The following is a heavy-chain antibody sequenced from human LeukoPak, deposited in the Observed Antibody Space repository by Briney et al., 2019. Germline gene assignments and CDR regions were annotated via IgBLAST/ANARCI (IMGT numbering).Heavy chain of an antibody. D-gene: IGHD3-3*01. Sequence: PGRSLRLSCAASGFTFSSYGMHWVRQAPGKGLEWVAVISYDGSNKYYADSVKGRFTISRDNSKNTLYLQMNSLRAEDTAVYYCARTVEWLLLGYMDVWGKGTTVTVSS. J-gene: IGHJ6*03. V-gene: IGHV3-30*03. CDR1: GFTFSSYG. CDR3: ARTVEWLLLGYMDV. CDR2: ISYDGSNK.